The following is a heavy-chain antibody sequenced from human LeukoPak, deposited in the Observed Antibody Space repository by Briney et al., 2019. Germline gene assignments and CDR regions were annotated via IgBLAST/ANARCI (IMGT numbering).Heavy chain of an antibody. J-gene: IGHJ4*02. Sequence: GGSLRLSCAASGFTFSSYAMHWVRQAPGKGLEYVSAISSNGGRTYYANSVKGRFTISRDNSKNTLYLQMDSLRAEDMAVYYCATTYCSGGSCYPHWGQGTLVTVSS. CDR2: ISSNGGRT. D-gene: IGHD2-15*01. CDR1: GFTFSSYA. V-gene: IGHV3-64*01. CDR3: ATTYCSGGSCYPH.